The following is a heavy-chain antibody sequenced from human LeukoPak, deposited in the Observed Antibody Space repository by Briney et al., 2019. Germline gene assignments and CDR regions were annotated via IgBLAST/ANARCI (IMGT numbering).Heavy chain of an antibody. CDR1: GVTFTDSA. CDR2: ISTSGGDT. D-gene: IGHD1-7*01. Sequence: PGGSLRLSCAGSGVTFTDSAMTWVRQAPGKGLEWVSAISTSGGDTIYTDSVKDRFTISRDNSKNTLYLQMNSLRAEDTAIYYCAKGGNYAPLDYWGQGTLVTVSS. J-gene: IGHJ4*02. CDR3: AKGGNYAPLDY. V-gene: IGHV3-23*01.